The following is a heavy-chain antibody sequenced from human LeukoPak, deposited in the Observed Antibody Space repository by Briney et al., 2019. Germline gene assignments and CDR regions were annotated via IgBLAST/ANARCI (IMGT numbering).Heavy chain of an antibody. D-gene: IGHD6-19*01. CDR1: GFTVSDNY. V-gene: IGHV3-23*01. CDR3: AKDPGIAVAGPHGGYFDY. J-gene: IGHJ4*02. Sequence: GSLRLSCAVSGFTVSDNYMSWVRQAPGKGLEWVSAISGSGGSTYYADSVKGRFTISRDNSKNTLYLQMNSLRAEDTAVYYCAKDPGIAVAGPHGGYFDYWGQGTLVTVSS. CDR2: ISGSGGST.